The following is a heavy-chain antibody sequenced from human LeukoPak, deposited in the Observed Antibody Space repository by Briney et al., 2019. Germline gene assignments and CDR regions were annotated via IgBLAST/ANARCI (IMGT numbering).Heavy chain of an antibody. V-gene: IGHV3-21*01. Sequence: GGSLRLSCAASGFTFSSYGMHWVRQAPGKGLEWISSISSSSSYIYYADSVKGRFTISRDNAKNSLYLQMNSLRAEDTAVYYCARGVTTVVTPGYWGQGTLVTVSS. J-gene: IGHJ4*02. CDR1: GFTFSSYG. CDR3: ARGVTTVVTPGY. CDR2: ISSSSSYI. D-gene: IGHD4-23*01.